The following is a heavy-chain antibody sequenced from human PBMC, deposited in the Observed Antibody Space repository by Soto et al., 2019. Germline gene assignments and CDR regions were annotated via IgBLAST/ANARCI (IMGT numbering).Heavy chain of an antibody. CDR1: GGSISSYY. CDR2: IYYSGST. Sequence: SETLSLTCTVSGGSISSYYWSWIRQPPGKGLEWIGYIYYSGSTNYNPSLKSRVTISVDTSKNQFSLKLSSVTAADTAVYYCARDCGGDCAYNWFDPWGQGTLVTRLL. J-gene: IGHJ5*02. CDR3: ARDCGGDCAYNWFDP. D-gene: IGHD2-21*02. V-gene: IGHV4-59*01.